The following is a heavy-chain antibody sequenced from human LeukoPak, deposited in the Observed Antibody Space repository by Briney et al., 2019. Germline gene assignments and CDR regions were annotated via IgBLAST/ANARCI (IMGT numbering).Heavy chain of an antibody. Sequence: SETLSPTCTVSGGSISSYYWSWIRQPPGKGLEWIGYIYYSGSTNYNPSLKSRVTISVDTSKNQFSLKLSSVTAADTAVYYCARGRVGATIYWFDPWGQGTLVTVSS. V-gene: IGHV4-59*01. D-gene: IGHD1-26*01. J-gene: IGHJ5*02. CDR3: ARGRVGATIYWFDP. CDR1: GGSISSYY. CDR2: IYYSGST.